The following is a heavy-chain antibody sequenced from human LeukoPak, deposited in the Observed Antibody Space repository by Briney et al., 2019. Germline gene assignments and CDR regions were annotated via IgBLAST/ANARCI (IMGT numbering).Heavy chain of an antibody. CDR2: INPSGGST. CDR1: GYTFTSYY. V-gene: IGHV1-46*01. CDR3: ARQLPTPQYYYDSSGYYPFDY. Sequence: ASVKVSCKASGYTFTSYYMHWVRQAPGRGLEWMGIINPSGGSTSYAQKFQGRVTMTRDTSTSTVYMELSSLRSEDTAVYYCARQLPTPQYYYDSSGYYPFDYWGQGTLVTVSS. J-gene: IGHJ4*02. D-gene: IGHD3-22*01.